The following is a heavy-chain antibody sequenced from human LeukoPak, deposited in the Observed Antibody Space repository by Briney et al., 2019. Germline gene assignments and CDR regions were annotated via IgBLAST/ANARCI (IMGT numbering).Heavy chain of an antibody. CDR1: GSTFSAYS. D-gene: IGHD3-22*01. Sequence: GGSLRVSCAASGSTFSAYSMNWVRQAPGKGLEWVSFISGGGGTIYYADSVKGRFTISRDNAKNSLHLQMDSLRVEDTAVYYCARNQEIDYYDSSGFYWGVEYWGQGTLVTVSS. CDR2: ISGGGGTI. V-gene: IGHV3-48*01. J-gene: IGHJ4*02. CDR3: ARNQEIDYYDSSGFYWGVEY.